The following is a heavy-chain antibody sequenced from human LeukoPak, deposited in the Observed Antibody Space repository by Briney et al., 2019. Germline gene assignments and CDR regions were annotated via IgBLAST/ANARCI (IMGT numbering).Heavy chain of an antibody. D-gene: IGHD4-17*01. CDR2: IYYSGST. V-gene: IGHV4-59*12. CDR3: ARGYYGDRYYYYGMDV. Sequence: PSETLSLTCTVSGGSISSYYWSWIRQPPGKGLEWIGYIYYSGSTNYNPSLKSRVTISVDTSKNQFSLKLSSVTAADTAVYYCARGYYGDRYYYYGMDVWGQGTTVTVSS. CDR1: GGSISSYY. J-gene: IGHJ6*02.